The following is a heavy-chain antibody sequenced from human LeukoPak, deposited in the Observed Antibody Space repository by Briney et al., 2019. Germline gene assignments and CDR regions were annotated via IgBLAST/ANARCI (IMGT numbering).Heavy chain of an antibody. CDR2: ISGSGGST. Sequence: GGPLRLSCAASGFTFSSYAMSWVRQAPGKGLEWVSAISGSGGSTYYADSVKGRFTISRDNSKNTLYLQMNSLRAEDTAIYYCAKGSTSHSYYYWGQGTLVTVSS. CDR3: AKGSTSHSYYY. V-gene: IGHV3-23*01. CDR1: GFTFSSYA. J-gene: IGHJ4*02. D-gene: IGHD1-26*01.